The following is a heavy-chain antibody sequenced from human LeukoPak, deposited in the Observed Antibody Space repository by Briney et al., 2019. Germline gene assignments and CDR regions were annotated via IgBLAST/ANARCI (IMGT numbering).Heavy chain of an antibody. J-gene: IGHJ6*02. CDR2: IYYSGST. Sequence: SETLSLTCTVSGGSISSYYWSWIRQPPGRGLEWIGYIYYSGSTNYNPSLKSRVTISVDTSKNQFSLKLSSVTAADTAVYYCAYGMDVWGQGTTVTVSS. CDR3: AYGMDV. CDR1: GGSISSYY. V-gene: IGHV4-59*01.